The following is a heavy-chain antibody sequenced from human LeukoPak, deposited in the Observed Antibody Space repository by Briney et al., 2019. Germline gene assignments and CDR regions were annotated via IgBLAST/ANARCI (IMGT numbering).Heavy chain of an antibody. CDR2: ISSNGNT. J-gene: IGHJ4*02. CDR1: GFPFSSYG. V-gene: IGHV3-64*01. Sequence: PGGSLRLSCAASGFPFSSYGMYWVRQAPGKGLEYVSSISSNGNTYYANSVKGRFTISRDNSKNTLYLQMGSLRAEDTAVYYCARDPRSTLIQIAAAGFVYWGQGTLVTVSS. D-gene: IGHD6-13*01. CDR3: ARDPRSTLIQIAAAGFVY.